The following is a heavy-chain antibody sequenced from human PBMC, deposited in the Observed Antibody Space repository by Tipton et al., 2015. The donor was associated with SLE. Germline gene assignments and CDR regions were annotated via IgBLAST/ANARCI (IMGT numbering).Heavy chain of an antibody. J-gene: IGHJ4*02. V-gene: IGHV3-33*01. CDR1: GFTFSSYG. CDR3: ARNWNLHYFDY. CDR2: IWYDGSNK. D-gene: IGHD1-7*01. Sequence: QLVQSGGGVVQPGRSLRLSCAASGFTFSSYGMHWVRQAPGKGLEWVAVIWYDGSNKYYADSVKGRFTISRDNSKNTLYLQMNSLRAEDTAVYYCARNWNLHYFDYWGQGTLVTVSS.